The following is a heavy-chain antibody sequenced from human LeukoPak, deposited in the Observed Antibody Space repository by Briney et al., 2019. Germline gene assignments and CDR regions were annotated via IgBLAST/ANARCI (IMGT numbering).Heavy chain of an antibody. CDR1: GGSISSSSYY. CDR3: AGDTTPYSSSRFDP. Sequence: SETLSLTCTVSGGSISSSSYYWGWIRQPPGKGLEWIGSIYYSGSTYYNPSLKSRVTISVDTSKNQFSLKLSSVTAADTAVYYCAGDTTPYSSSRFDPWGQGILVTVSS. V-gene: IGHV4-39*07. D-gene: IGHD6-6*01. J-gene: IGHJ5*02. CDR2: IYYSGST.